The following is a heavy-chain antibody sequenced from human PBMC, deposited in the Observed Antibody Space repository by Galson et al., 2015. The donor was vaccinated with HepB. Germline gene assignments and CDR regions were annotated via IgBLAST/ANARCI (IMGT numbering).Heavy chain of an antibody. D-gene: IGHD2-2*01. V-gene: IGHV4-39*07. Sequence: LSLTCTLSGGSISSSSYYWGWIRQPPGKGLEWIGSIYYSGSTYYNPSLKSRVTISVDTSKNQFSLKLSSVTAADTAGYYCARWGYCSSTSCSSDYWGQGSLVTVYS. CDR3: ARWGYCSSTSCSSDY. CDR1: GGSISSSSYY. J-gene: IGHJ4*02. CDR2: IYYSGST.